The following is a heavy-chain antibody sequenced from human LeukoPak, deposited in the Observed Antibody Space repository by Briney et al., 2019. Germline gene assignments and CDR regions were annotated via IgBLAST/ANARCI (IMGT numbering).Heavy chain of an antibody. D-gene: IGHD3-16*01. CDR2: ISAYNGNT. V-gene: IGHV1-18*01. CDR3: ARHAMGYYYYGMDV. Sequence: ASVKVSCTASGGTFSSYAISWVRQAPGQGLEWMGWISAYNGNTNYAQKLQGRVTMTTDTSTSTAYMELRSLRSDDTAVYYCARHAMGYYYYGMDVWGQGTTVTVSS. CDR1: GGTFSSYA. J-gene: IGHJ6*02.